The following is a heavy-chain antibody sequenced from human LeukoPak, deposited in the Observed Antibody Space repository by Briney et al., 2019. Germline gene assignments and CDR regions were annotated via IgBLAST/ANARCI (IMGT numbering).Heavy chain of an antibody. V-gene: IGHV3-11*01. D-gene: IGHD3/OR15-3a*01. CDR1: GFTLSDYY. Sequence: GGSLRLSCAASGFTLSDYYMSWIRQAPGKGLEWVSYSSSSGSTMYYADSVKGRFAISRDNAKNSLYLQMNSLRADDTAVYYCARRRDFIDFWGQGTLVTVSS. J-gene: IGHJ4*02. CDR2: SSSSGSTM. CDR3: ARRRDFIDF.